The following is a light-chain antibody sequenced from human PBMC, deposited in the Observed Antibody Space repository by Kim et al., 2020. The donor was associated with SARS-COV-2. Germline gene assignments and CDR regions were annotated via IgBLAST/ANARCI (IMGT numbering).Light chain of an antibody. CDR3: QQYDSSPYT. CDR2: DAS. J-gene: IGKJ2*01. Sequence: EIVLTQSPGTLSLSPGESATLSCRASQSVSRNLLAWYQQRAGQAPRLLIYDASSRATGIPDRFSGSGSGTDFTLTISRVEPEDFAVYYCQQYDSSPYTFGQVTKVDIK. CDR1: QSVSRNL. V-gene: IGKV3-20*01.